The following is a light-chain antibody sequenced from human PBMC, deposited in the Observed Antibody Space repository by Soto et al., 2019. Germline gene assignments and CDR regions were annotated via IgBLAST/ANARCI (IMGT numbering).Light chain of an antibody. CDR1: HSVNGNY. J-gene: IGKJ4*02. Sequence: EIVLTQSPGTLSLSPGEGATLSCRASHSVNGNYLAWYQQKPGLAPRLLIYAASTRASGIPDRFNGSGSGTDFSLTITRLEPEDFAVYSCQQYGSSPLTCGGGTKVEIK. CDR2: AAS. V-gene: IGKV3-20*01. CDR3: QQYGSSPLT.